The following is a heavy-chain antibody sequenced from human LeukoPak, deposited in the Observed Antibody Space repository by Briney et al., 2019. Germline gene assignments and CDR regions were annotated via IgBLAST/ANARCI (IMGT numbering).Heavy chain of an antibody. CDR1: GGSISSYY. Sequence: PSETLSLTCTVSGGSISSYYWSWIRQPPGKGLEWIGYIYYSGSTNYNPSLKSLVTISVDTSKNQFSLKLSSVTAADTAVYYCARVSVVGAFDIWGQGTMVTVSS. CDR2: IYYSGST. D-gene: IGHD2-2*01. CDR3: ARVSVVGAFDI. V-gene: IGHV4-59*01. J-gene: IGHJ3*02.